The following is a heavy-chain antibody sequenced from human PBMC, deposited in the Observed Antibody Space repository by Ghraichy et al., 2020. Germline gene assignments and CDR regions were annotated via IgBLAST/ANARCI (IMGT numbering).Heavy chain of an antibody. Sequence: SETLSLTCTVSGGSVSSGSYYWSWIRQPPGKGLEWIGYIFYTGSTNYNPSLKSRVTISVDTSKNQLSLKLSSVTAADTAVYYCARDDLYSGSYLKNDLDYWGQGTLVTVSS. CDR3: ARDDLYSGSYLKNDLDY. CDR2: IFYTGST. V-gene: IGHV4-61*01. J-gene: IGHJ4*02. CDR1: GGSVSSGSYY. D-gene: IGHD1-26*01.